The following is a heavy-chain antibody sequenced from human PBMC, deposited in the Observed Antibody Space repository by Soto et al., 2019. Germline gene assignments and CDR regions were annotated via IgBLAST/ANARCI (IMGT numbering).Heavy chain of an antibody. J-gene: IGHJ4*02. V-gene: IGHV3-11*06. Sequence: GSLRLSCAASGFTFSDHYMSWIRQAPGKGLEWVGYSSNSGSFTRYADSVKGRFSISRDNAKNSLYLQINSLRGDDTAIYYCVRSGDNYNLLDYWGQGTPGTGSS. CDR1: GFTFSDHY. CDR3: VRSGDNYNLLDY. CDR2: SSNSGSFT. D-gene: IGHD1-1*01.